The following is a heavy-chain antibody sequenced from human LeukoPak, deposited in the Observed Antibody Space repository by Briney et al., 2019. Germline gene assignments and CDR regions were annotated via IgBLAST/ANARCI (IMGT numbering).Heavy chain of an antibody. V-gene: IGHV5-51*01. Sequence: GGSLQISCKGSGYSFTSYWIGWGRRMPGKGLEWMGIIYPGDSDTRYSPSFQGQVTISADKSISTAYLQWSSLKASDTAMYYCARIHNPSVYYDSSGYYYFDYWGQGTLVTVSS. CDR3: ARIHNPSVYYDSSGYYYFDY. D-gene: IGHD3-22*01. CDR2: IYPGDSDT. J-gene: IGHJ4*02. CDR1: GYSFTSYW.